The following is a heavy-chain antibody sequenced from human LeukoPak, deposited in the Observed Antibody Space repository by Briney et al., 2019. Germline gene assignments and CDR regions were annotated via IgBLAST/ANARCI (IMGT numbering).Heavy chain of an antibody. J-gene: IGHJ4*02. CDR3: ARVEYSSSPVFDY. CDR1: GFTFSSYS. D-gene: IGHD6-6*01. V-gene: IGHV3-21*01. Sequence: PGGSLRLSCAASGFTFSSYSMNWVRQAPGKGLEWVSSISSSSSYIYYADSVKGRFTISRDNAKNSLYLQMNSLRAEDTAVYYCARVEYSSSPVFDYWGQGTLVTVSS. CDR2: ISSSSSYI.